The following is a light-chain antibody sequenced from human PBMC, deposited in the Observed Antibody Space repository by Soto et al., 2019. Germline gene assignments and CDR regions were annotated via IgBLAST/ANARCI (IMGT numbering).Light chain of an antibody. J-gene: IGKJ1*01. CDR3: QQYGGSSRP. V-gene: IGKV3-20*01. CDR2: ETY. CDR1: QSVRNNY. Sequence: IVLTQSPDTLSLSPGERVTLSCRASQSVRNNYLAWYQQKPGQAPRLLIYETYRRATGIPDRFSGSGSGIDFTLTISRLEPEDFAVYLCQQYGGSSRPFGLGTKVDIX.